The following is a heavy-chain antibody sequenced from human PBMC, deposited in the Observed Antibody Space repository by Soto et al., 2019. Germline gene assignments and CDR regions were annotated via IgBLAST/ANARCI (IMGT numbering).Heavy chain of an antibody. CDR3: ARGSSWGRFDP. D-gene: IGHD6-13*01. V-gene: IGHV4-4*02. Sequence: QVQLQESGPGLVKPSGTLSLTCAVSGGSISSSYWWSWVRQPPGKGLEWIGEIYHSGSTNYNPSRRSRVTTSVDKSKNQFSLQLTSVTAADTAVYYCARGSSWGRFDPWGQGTLVTVSS. CDR2: IYHSGST. J-gene: IGHJ5*02. CDR1: GGSISSSYW.